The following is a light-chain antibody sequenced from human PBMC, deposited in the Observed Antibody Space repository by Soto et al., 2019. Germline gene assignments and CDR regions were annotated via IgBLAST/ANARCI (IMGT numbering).Light chain of an antibody. CDR3: QQRSNWPT. Sequence: PGERATLSCRASQSVGSSYLAWYQQKPGQAPRLLIYDASNRATGIPARFSGSGSGTDFTLTISSLEPEDFAVYYCQQRSNWPTFGQGTKVDIK. V-gene: IGKV3-11*01. CDR2: DAS. J-gene: IGKJ1*01. CDR1: QSVGSSY.